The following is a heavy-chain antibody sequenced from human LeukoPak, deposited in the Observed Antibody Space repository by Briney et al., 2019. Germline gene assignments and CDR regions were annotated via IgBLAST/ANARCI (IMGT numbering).Heavy chain of an antibody. CDR3: ARGETTVVRSLSDY. D-gene: IGHD4-23*01. V-gene: IGHV7-4-1*02. CDR2: INTNTGNP. CDR1: GYTFTGYY. J-gene: IGHJ4*02. Sequence: VASVKVSCKASGYTFTGYYMHWVRQAPGQGLEWMGWINTNTGNPTYAQGFTGRFVFSLDTSVSTAYLQISSLKAEDTAVYYCARGETTVVRSLSDYWGQGTLVTVSS.